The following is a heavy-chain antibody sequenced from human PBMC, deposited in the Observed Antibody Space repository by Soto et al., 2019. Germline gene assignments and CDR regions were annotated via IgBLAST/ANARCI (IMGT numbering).Heavy chain of an antibody. CDR1: GGSISSYY. CDR2: IYTSGST. J-gene: IGHJ5*02. CDR3: ARADYDILTAHGPNWFDP. D-gene: IGHD3-9*01. Sequence: PSETLSLTCTVSGGSISSYYWSWIRQPAGKGLEWIGRIYTSGSTNYNPSLKSRVTMSVDTSKNQFSLKLSSVTAADTAVYYCARADYDILTAHGPNWFDPWGQGTLVTVSS. V-gene: IGHV4-4*07.